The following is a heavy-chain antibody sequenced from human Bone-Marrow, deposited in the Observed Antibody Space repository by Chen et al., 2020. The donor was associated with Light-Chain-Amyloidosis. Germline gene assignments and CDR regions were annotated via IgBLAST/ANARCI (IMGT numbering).Heavy chain of an antibody. CDR3: ARRRDGYNFDY. V-gene: IGHV5-51*01. J-gene: IGHJ4*02. CDR1: GYTFPNYW. Sequence: GYTFPNYWIGWVRQMPGKGLEWMGVIYPDDSDARYSPSFEGQVTISADKSITTAYLQWRSLKASDTAMYYCARRRDGYNFDYWGQGTLVTDSS. CDR2: IYPDDSDA. D-gene: IGHD5-12*01.